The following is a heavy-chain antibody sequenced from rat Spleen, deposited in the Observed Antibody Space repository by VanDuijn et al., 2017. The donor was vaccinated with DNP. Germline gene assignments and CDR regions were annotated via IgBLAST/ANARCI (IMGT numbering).Heavy chain of an antibody. Sequence: EVQLQESGPGLLKPSQSLSLTCSVTGYSITSSSRWNWIRKFPGNKLEWMGYINSAGSTNYNPSLKSRISITRDTSKNQFFLQVNSVTTEDTATYYCARGGLRRVGFDYWGQGVMVTVSS. CDR3: ARGGLRRVGFDY. V-gene: IGHV3-3*01. CDR2: INSAGST. D-gene: IGHD1-11*01. J-gene: IGHJ2*01. CDR1: GYSITSSSR.